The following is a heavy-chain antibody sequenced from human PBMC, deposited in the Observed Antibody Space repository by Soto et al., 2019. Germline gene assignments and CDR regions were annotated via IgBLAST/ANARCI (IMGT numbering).Heavy chain of an antibody. J-gene: IGHJ4*02. CDR2: ITSNAKTI. Sequence: EVQLVESGGGVVQPGGSLRLSCAASGFSVINYDMVWVRQAPGKGLECISFITSNAKTISYVDAVKGRFTISRDNAKNSVNLQMNSLRDEDTGVYYCARSLGGGHWDYWGPGTLVTVSS. D-gene: IGHD3-16*01. CDR1: GFSVINYD. V-gene: IGHV3-48*02. CDR3: ARSLGGGHWDY.